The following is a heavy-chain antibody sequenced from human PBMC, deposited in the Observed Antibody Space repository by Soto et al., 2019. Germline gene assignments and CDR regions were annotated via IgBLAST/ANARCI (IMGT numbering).Heavy chain of an antibody. CDR2: ISSSSSYI. V-gene: IGHV3-21*01. D-gene: IGHD3-3*01. CDR3: ARDSSYYDFWSPSSPNCYYMDV. J-gene: IGHJ6*03. Sequence: EVQLVESGGGLVKPGGSLRLSCAASGFTFSSYSMNWVRQAPGKGLEWVSSISSSSSYIYYADSVKGRFTISRDNAKNSLYLQMNSLRAEDTAVYYCARDSSYYDFWSPSSPNCYYMDVWGKGTTVTVSS. CDR1: GFTFSSYS.